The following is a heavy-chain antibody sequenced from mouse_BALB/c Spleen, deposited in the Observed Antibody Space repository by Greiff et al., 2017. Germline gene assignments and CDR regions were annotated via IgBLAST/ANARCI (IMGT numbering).Heavy chain of an antibody. Sequence: QVQLQQSGAELARPGASVKLSCKASGYTFTSYWMQWVKQRPGQGLEWIGAIYPGDGDTRYTQKFKGKATLTADKSSSTAYMQLSSLASEDSAVYYCARGLGLRKGYAMDYWGQGTSVTVSS. D-gene: IGHD3-1*01. CDR3: ARGLGLRKGYAMDY. V-gene: IGHV1-87*01. CDR1: GYTFTSYW. CDR2: IYPGDGDT. J-gene: IGHJ4*01.